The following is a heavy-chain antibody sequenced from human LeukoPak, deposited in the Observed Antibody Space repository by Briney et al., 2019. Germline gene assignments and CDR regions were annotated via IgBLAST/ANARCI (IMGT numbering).Heavy chain of an antibody. CDR3: ARVTRKRQLELRGYYFDY. CDR1: GGSFSGYY. V-gene: IGHV4-34*01. CDR2: INHSGST. Sequence: SETLSLTCAAYGGSFSGYYWSWIRQPPGKGLEWIGEINHSGSTNYNPSLKSRVTISVDTSKNQFSLKLSSVTAADTAVYYCARVTRKRQLELRGYYFDYWGQGTLVTVSS. D-gene: IGHD1-7*01. J-gene: IGHJ4*02.